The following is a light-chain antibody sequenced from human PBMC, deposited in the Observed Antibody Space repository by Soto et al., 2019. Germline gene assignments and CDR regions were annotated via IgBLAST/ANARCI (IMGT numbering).Light chain of an antibody. CDR3: QQLNSFPIP. CDR2: GAS. J-gene: IGKJ3*01. V-gene: IGKV1-9*01. Sequence: IQLTQSPSSLSASVGDRVTISCRASQGIANVLAWYQQKPGKAPKLLIYGASTLQSGDPSRFSGSGSGTDFTLTISSLQPEDFATYYCQQLNSFPIPFGPGTKVDIK. CDR1: QGIANV.